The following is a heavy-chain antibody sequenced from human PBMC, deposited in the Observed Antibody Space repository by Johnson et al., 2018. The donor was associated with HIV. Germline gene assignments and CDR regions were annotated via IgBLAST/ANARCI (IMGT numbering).Heavy chain of an antibody. CDR2: IMQDGSNK. J-gene: IGHJ3*02. V-gene: IGHV3-7*02. D-gene: IGHD4-11*01. CDR1: GFTFSSYW. Sequence: VQLVESGGGLVQPGGSLRLSCAASGFTFSSYWMRWVRQAPGKRLEWVANIMQDGSNKYYADSVKGRFTISRDNSKNTLYLQMNSLRAEDTAVYYCARADSGYSNYEAFDIWGQGTMVTVSS. CDR3: ARADSGYSNYEAFDI.